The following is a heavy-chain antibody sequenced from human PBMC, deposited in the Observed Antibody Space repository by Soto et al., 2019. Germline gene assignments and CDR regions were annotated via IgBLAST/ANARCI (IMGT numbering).Heavy chain of an antibody. CDR2: IYYSGST. CDR3: ARVTLGYCSGGSCMPFDY. V-gene: IGHV4-61*01. Sequence: QVQLQESGPGLVKPSETLSLTCTVSGGSVSSGSYYWSWIRQPPGKGLEWIGNIYYSGSTNYNPSLKSRVTISVDTSKNQFSLKLSSVTAADTAVYYCARVTLGYCSGGSCMPFDYWGQGTLVTVSS. J-gene: IGHJ4*02. D-gene: IGHD2-15*01. CDR1: GGSVSSGSYY.